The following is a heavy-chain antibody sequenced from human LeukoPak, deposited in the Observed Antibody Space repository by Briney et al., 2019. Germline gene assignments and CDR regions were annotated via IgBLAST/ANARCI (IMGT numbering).Heavy chain of an antibody. CDR1: GFTFSSYS. D-gene: IGHD6-6*01. J-gene: IGHJ4*02. Sequence: GGSLRLSCSASGFTFSSYSMNWVRQAPGKGLEWVSSINSSASYIYYADSVKGRFTISRDNAKNSLYLQMNSLRAEDTALYYCARDWEIYSSSSGIDYWGQGTLVTVSS. V-gene: IGHV3-21*01. CDR2: INSSASYI. CDR3: ARDWEIYSSSSGIDY.